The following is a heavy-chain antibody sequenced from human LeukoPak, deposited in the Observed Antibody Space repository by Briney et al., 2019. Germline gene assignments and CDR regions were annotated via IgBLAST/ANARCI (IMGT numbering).Heavy chain of an antibody. D-gene: IGHD6-13*01. Sequence: SETLSLTCTVSGGSISSYYWSWIRQPAGKGLEWIGRIETSGSTNYNPSLKSRVTMSVDTSKNQFSLKLSSVTAADTAVYYCASLNLAAAGDRYYYSYGMDVWGQGTTVTVSS. CDR3: ASLNLAAAGDRYYYSYGMDV. J-gene: IGHJ6*02. CDR1: GGSISSYY. V-gene: IGHV4-4*07. CDR2: IETSGST.